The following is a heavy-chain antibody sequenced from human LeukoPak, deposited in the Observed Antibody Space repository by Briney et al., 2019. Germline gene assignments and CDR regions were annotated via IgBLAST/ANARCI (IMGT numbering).Heavy chain of an antibody. D-gene: IGHD4-17*01. CDR2: ISGSGGST. CDR3: TTESMTTVTTGDFDY. J-gene: IGHJ4*02. Sequence: PGGSLRLSCATSGFTFNNYAMSWVRQAPGKGLEWVSAISGSGGSTYYADSVKGRFTISRDNSKNTLYLQMNSLKTEDTAVYYCTTESMTTVTTGDFDYWGQGTLVTVSS. V-gene: IGHV3-23*01. CDR1: GFTFNNYA.